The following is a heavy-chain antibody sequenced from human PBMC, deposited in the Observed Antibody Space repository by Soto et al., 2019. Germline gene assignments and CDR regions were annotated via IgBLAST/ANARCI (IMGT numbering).Heavy chain of an antibody. Sequence: LRLSCAASGVTFSSYIMNWFRQAPGKGLEWVSSISSSSSYIYYADSVKGRFTISRDNAKNSLYLQMNSLRAEDTSVYYCASFIAVAGGCNQNDAFDXWGQWTMVT. D-gene: IGHD6-19*01. CDR1: GVTFSSYI. V-gene: IGHV3-21*01. CDR2: ISSSSSYI. J-gene: IGHJ3*01. CDR3: ASFIAVAGGCNQNDAFDX.